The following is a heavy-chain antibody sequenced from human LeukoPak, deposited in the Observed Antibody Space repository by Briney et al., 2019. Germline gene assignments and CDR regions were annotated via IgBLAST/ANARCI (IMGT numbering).Heavy chain of an antibody. D-gene: IGHD2-15*01. CDR1: GFTFSSYE. Sequence: PGGSLRLSCAASGFTFSSYEMNWVRQAPGKGLEWVAVISYDGSNKYYADSVKGRFTIPRDNSKNTLYLQMDSLRAEDTAVYYCARRYCSGGRCPNYFDYWGQGTLVTVFS. J-gene: IGHJ4*02. V-gene: IGHV3-30*04. CDR2: ISYDGSNK. CDR3: ARRYCSGGRCPNYFDY.